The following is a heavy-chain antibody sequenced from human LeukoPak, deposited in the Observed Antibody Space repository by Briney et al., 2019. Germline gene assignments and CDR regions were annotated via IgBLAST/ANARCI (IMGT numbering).Heavy chain of an antibody. CDR2: IYYSGST. J-gene: IGHJ4*02. Sequence: KPSETQSLTCTVSGGSISSSSYYWGWIRQPPGKGLEWIGSIYYSGSTYYNPSLKSRVTISVDTSKNQFSLKLSSVTAADTAVYYCASPYYDFWSGYYFWGQGTLVTVSS. V-gene: IGHV4-39*01. CDR1: GGSISSSSYY. D-gene: IGHD3-3*01. CDR3: ASPYYDFWSGYYF.